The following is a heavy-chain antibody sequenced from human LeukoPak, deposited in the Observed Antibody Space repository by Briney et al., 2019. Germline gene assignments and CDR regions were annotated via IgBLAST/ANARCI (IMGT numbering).Heavy chain of an antibody. J-gene: IGHJ4*02. CDR3: ARIGYSSSSIDY. CDR2: ITSSSSYI. V-gene: IGHV3-21*01. CDR1: GFTFTTYS. Sequence: GGSLRLSCAASGFTFTTYSMNWVRQAPGKGLEWVSSITSSSSYIYYAGSVKGRFTISRDNAKNSLYLQVNSLRAEDTALYYCARIGYSSSSIDYWGQGTLVTVSS. D-gene: IGHD6-13*01.